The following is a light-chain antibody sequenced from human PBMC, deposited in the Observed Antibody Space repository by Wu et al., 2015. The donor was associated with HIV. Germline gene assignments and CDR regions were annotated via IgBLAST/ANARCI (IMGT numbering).Light chain of an antibody. CDR2: AAS. CDR1: QGIDFY. CDR3: QQYNSYSPLT. J-gene: IGKJ4*01. V-gene: IGKV1-9*01. Sequence: DIQLTQSPSFLSASVGDRVTITCRVSQGIDFYLAWYQQKSGEAPQLLVYAASTLQSGVPSRFSGSGSGTEFTLTISSLQPDDFVTYYCQQYNSYSPLTFGGGTKVE.